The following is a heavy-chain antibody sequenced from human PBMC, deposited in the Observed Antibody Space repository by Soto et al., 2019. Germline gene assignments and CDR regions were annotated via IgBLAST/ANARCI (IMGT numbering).Heavy chain of an antibody. CDR3: ARESRYCSGGSCYFLPGIDY. CDR1: GGTFSSYD. V-gene: IGHV1-69*12. CDR2: IIPIFGTA. D-gene: IGHD2-15*01. J-gene: IGHJ4*02. Sequence: QVQLVQSGAEVKKPGSSVKVSCKASGGTFSSYDISWVRQAPGQGLEWMGGIIPIFGTANYAQKFQGRVTITADESTRTACRELSSLSSEDTAVYYCARESRYCSGGSCYFLPGIDYWGQGTLVTVSS.